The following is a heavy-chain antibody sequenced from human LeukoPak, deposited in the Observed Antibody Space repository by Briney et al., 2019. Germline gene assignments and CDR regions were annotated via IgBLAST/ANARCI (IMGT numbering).Heavy chain of an antibody. CDR3: ARKDRYSSGWYSY. CDR2: IYHSGST. Sequence: GSLRLSCTASGFTFSNYCMAWVRQPPGKGLEWIGEIYHSGSTNYNPSLKSRVTISVDKSKNQFSLKLSSVTAADTAVYYCARKDRYSSGWYSYWGQGTLVTVSS. CDR1: GFTFSNYC. D-gene: IGHD6-19*01. V-gene: IGHV4-4*02. J-gene: IGHJ4*02.